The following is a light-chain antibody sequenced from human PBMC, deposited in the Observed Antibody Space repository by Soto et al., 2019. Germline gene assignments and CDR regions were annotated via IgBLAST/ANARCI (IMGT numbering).Light chain of an antibody. J-gene: IGKJ1*01. V-gene: IGKV1-5*01. CDR1: QTISTW. CDR2: DAS. CDR3: QQYKSYWT. Sequence: DIQMTQSPSTLSASVGDRVTLTCRASQTISTWLAWYQQKPGKAPKVLISDASNLESGVPSRFSGSGSGTEFTLTISSLQADDFATYYCQQYKSYWTFGQGTKVDIK.